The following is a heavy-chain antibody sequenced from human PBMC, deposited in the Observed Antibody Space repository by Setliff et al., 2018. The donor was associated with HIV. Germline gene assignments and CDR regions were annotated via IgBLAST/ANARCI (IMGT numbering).Heavy chain of an antibody. CDR2: IYTTGST. Sequence: SETLSLTCTVSGDSISNYYWSWVRQPPGKGLEWIGYIYTTGSTNYNPSLKSRVTISVDTSKNQFSLKLSSVTAADTAVYYCARFPLLHKNAFDIWGQGTMVTVSS. D-gene: IGHD2-15*01. CDR3: ARFPLLHKNAFDI. V-gene: IGHV4-4*09. CDR1: GDSISNYY. J-gene: IGHJ3*02.